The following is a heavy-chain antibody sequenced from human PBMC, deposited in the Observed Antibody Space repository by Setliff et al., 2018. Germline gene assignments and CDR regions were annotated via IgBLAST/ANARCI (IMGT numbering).Heavy chain of an antibody. D-gene: IGHD1-20*01. CDR3: AKGGNITRETYYYYGMDV. V-gene: IGHV1-18*01. CDR1: GYSFSDSA. Sequence: ASVKVSCKASGYSFSDSAVNWVRQAPGKGFEWMGWIGPYNGNTYYAQKFQGRVAITTDTSTSTAYMELRSLRSDDTAVYYCAKGGNITRETYYYYGMDVWGQGTTVTVSS. J-gene: IGHJ6*02. CDR2: IGPYNGNT.